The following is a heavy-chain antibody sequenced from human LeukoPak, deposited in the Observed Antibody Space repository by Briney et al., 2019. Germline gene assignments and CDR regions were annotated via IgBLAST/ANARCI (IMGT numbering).Heavy chain of an antibody. Sequence: ASVKVSCKASGYTFTSYDINWVRQATGQGLEWMGWMNPNSGNTGYAQKFQGRVTMTRNTSISTAYMELSSLRSEDTAVYYCARGWRGTVTNYYGMDVWGQGTTVTVSS. CDR2: MNPNSGNT. D-gene: IGHD4-17*01. J-gene: IGHJ6*02. CDR3: ARGWRGTVTNYYGMDV. CDR1: GYTFTSYD. V-gene: IGHV1-8*01.